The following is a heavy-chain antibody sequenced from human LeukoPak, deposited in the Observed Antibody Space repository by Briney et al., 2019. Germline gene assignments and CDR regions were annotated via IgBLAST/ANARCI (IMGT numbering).Heavy chain of an antibody. CDR2: IRYDGSNE. V-gene: IGHV3-30*02. CDR3: ARMNVDTAMVTDYYYYYMDV. Sequence: GGSLRLSCAASGFTFNSYGMHWVRQAPGKGLEWVSFIRYDGSNEYYADSVRGRFTISRDNSKNTLYLQMNSLRAEDTAVYYCARMNVDTAMVTDYYYYYMDVWGKGTTVTVSS. CDR1: GFTFNSYG. D-gene: IGHD5-18*01. J-gene: IGHJ6*03.